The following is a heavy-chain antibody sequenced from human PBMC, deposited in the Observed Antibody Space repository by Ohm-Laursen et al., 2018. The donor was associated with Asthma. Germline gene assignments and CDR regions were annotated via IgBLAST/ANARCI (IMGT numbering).Heavy chain of an antibody. Sequence: SLRLSCTASGFTYYNYALNWVRQVPGKGREWVSSITFSGEHTYYADSVKGRFTISRDNSKNTLYLQMNSLRAEDTAVYYCARDSGWNALDHWGQGTLVSVSS. CDR1: GFTYYNYA. CDR3: ARDSGWNALDH. CDR2: ITFSGEHT. D-gene: IGHD1-1*01. V-gene: IGHV3-23*01. J-gene: IGHJ4*02.